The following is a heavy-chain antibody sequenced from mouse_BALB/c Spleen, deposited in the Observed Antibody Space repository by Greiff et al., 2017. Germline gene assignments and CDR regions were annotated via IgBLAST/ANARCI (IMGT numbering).Heavy chain of an antibody. J-gene: IGHJ2*01. CDR1: GFSLTSYG. D-gene: IGHD2-14*01. CDR3: ARDRYDGPFDY. CDR2: IWAGGST. V-gene: IGHV2-9*02. Sequence: QVQLKESGPGLVAPSQSLSITCTVSGFSLTSYGVHWVRQPPGKGLEWLGVIWAGGSTNYNSALMSRLSISKDNSKSQVFLKMNSLQTDDTAMYYCARDRYDGPFDYWGQGTTLTVSS.